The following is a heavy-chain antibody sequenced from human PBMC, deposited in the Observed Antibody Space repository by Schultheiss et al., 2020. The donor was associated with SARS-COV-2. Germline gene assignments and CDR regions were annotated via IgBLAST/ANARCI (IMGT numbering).Heavy chain of an antibody. J-gene: IGHJ3*02. Sequence: SETLSLTCTVSGGSISSGGYYWSWIRQHPGKGLEWIGYIYYSGSTYYNPSLKSLVTISVDTSKNQFSLKLSSVTAADTAVYYCAKYSSSLTGAFDIWCQGTMVTVSS. CDR3: AKYSSSLTGAFDI. CDR2: IYYSGST. CDR1: GGSISSGGYY. V-gene: IGHV4-31*01. D-gene: IGHD6-13*01.